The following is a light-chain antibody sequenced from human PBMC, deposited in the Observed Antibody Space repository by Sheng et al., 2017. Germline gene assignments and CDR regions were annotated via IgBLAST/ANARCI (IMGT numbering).Light chain of an antibody. CDR1: QSISSY. V-gene: IGKV1-39*01. Sequence: DIQMTQSPSSLSASVGDRVTITCRASQSISSYLNWYQQKPGKAPKLLIYAASSLQSGVPSRFRGSVSGTEYTLTISSLQPEDFATYYCQQANSFPRTFGQGTKVEMK. CDR2: AAS. J-gene: IGKJ1*01. CDR3: QQANSFPRT.